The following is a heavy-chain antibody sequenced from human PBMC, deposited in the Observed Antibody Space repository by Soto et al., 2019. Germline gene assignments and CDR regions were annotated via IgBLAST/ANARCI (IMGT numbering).Heavy chain of an antibody. CDR2: IYHSGST. J-gene: IGHJ5*01. CDR3: ARGGWFDS. CDR1: GGSISSGGYS. V-gene: IGHV4-30-2*05. Sequence: PSETLSLTCAVSGGSISSGGYSWSWIRQPPGKGLEWIGYIYHSGSTYYNPSLKSRVSMSVDTSKNQFSLTLTSVTAADTAVYYCARGGWFDSWGPGTLVTVSS.